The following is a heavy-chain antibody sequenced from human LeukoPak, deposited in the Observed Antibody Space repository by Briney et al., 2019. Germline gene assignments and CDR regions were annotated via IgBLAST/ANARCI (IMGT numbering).Heavy chain of an antibody. CDR1: GGSISSYY. J-gene: IGHJ6*02. CDR3: ARGVDFWGGYWAYYYYGMDV. Sequence: PSETLSLTCTVSGGSISSYYWSWIRQPPGKGLEWIGYIYYSGSTNYNPSLKSRVTISADTSKNQFSLKLSSVTAADTAVYYCARGVDFWGGYWAYYYYGMDVWGQGTTVTVSS. V-gene: IGHV4-59*01. CDR2: IYYSGST. D-gene: IGHD3-3*01.